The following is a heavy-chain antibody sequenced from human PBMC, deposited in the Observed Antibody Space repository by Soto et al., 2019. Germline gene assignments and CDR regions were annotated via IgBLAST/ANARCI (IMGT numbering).Heavy chain of an antibody. Sequence: GGSLRLSCVGSGFIFSSFTMTWVRQAPGMGLQYLASISKSSSLVYYADSVRGRFIISRDNSKDSVFLQMYSLRAEDTAMYYCVRGDDRVDWGQGTLVTVSS. CDR1: GFIFSSFT. CDR2: ISKSSSLV. V-gene: IGHV3-21*01. CDR3: VRGDDRVD. J-gene: IGHJ4*02. D-gene: IGHD1-1*01.